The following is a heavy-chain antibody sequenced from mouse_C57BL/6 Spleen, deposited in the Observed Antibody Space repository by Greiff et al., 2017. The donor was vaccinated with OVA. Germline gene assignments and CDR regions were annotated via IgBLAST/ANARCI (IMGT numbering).Heavy chain of an antibody. V-gene: IGHV14-1*01. D-gene: IGHD2-1*01. CDR1: GFNIKDYY. CDR2: IDPEDGDT. J-gene: IGHJ3*01. Sequence: VQLQQSGAELVRPGASVKLSCTASGFNIKDYYMHWVKQRPEQGLEWIGRIDPEDGDTEYAPKFQGKATMTADTSSNTAYLQLRSLTSEDTAVYYCTTLDGNFAWFAYWGQGTLVTVSA. CDR3: TTLDGNFAWFAY.